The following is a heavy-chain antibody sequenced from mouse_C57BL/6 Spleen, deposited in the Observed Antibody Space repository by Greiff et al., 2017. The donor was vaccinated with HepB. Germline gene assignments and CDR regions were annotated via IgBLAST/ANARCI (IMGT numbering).Heavy chain of an antibody. CDR3: ARQFITTVVGDY. D-gene: IGHD1-1*01. J-gene: IGHJ2*01. CDR2: INPYNGGT. CDR1: GYTFTDYY. V-gene: IGHV1-19*01. Sequence: EVQLQQSGPVLVKPGASVKMSCKASGYTFTDYYMNWVKQSHGKSLEWIGVINPYNGGTSYNQKFKGKATLTVDKSSSTAYMELNSLTSEDSAVYYCARQFITTVVGDYWGQGTTLTVSS.